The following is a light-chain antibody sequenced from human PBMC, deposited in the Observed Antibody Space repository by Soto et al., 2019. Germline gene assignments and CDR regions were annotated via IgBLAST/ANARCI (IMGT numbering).Light chain of an antibody. CDR3: QKYNGDQWT. J-gene: IGKJ1*01. CDR1: QGISNY. CDR2: AAS. Sequence: DIQMTQSPSSLSASVGDRVTIACRASQGISNYLVWYQQKPGKVPKLLLYAASTLHSGVPSRFSGSGSGTDFTLTITSLQPEDVATYYCQKYNGDQWTFGQGTKVEIK. V-gene: IGKV1-27*01.